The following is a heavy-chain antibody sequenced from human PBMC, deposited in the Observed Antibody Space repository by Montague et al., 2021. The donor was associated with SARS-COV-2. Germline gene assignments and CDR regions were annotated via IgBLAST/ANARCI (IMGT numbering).Heavy chain of an antibody. D-gene: IGHD4-17*01. CDR1: GFNFKNYA. V-gene: IGHV3-33*01. J-gene: IGHJ4*02. CDR3: SRGSYGESGRFDY. CDR2: IWADAYDQ. Sequence: SLRLSCAAFGFNFKNYAMHWVRQAPNKGLEWVAVIWADAYDQYYADSVKGQFTIPRDDSKNTLYLQMNSLRGDDTAVYYCSRGSYGESGRFDYWGQGTLVSVSS.